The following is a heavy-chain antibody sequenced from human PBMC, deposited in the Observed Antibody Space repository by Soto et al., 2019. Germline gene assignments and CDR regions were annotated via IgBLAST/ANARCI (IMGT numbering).Heavy chain of an antibody. Sequence: PSETLSLTCTVSGGSINNHYWSWIRQPPGKGLEWIGYIYYSGSTNYNPSLKSRVTISVDTSKNQFSLKLSSVTAADTAVYYCASLNSGSFDYWGQGTLVTVSS. J-gene: IGHJ4*02. CDR3: ASLNSGSFDY. CDR1: GGSINNHY. CDR2: IYYSGST. V-gene: IGHV4-59*08. D-gene: IGHD5-12*01.